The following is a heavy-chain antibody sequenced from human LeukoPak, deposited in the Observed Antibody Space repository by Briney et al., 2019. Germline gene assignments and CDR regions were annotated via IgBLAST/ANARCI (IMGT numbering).Heavy chain of an antibody. Sequence: PGGSLRLSCAASGFTFSSSAMSWVRQAPGKGLEWVSAISGSGGSTYYADSVKGRFTISRDNSKNTLYLQMNSLRAEDTAVYYCAKAGSGWAIRGVFDYWGQGTLVTVSS. CDR2: ISGSGGST. J-gene: IGHJ4*02. D-gene: IGHD6-19*01. V-gene: IGHV3-23*01. CDR1: GFTFSSSA. CDR3: AKAGSGWAIRGVFDY.